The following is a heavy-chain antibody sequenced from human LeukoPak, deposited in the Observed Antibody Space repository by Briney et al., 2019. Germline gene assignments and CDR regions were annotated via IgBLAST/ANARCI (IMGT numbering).Heavy chain of an antibody. D-gene: IGHD6-13*01. CDR3: ARAPPYSSSWSISGHFDY. J-gene: IGHJ4*02. CDR2: IYYSGST. V-gene: IGHV4-31*03. CDR1: GGSISSGGYY. Sequence: SETLSLTCTVSGGSISSGGYYWSWLRQHPGKGLEWIGYIYYSGSTYYNPSLKSRVTISVDTSKNQFSLKLSSVTAADTAVYYCARAPPYSSSWSISGHFDYWGQGTLVTVSS.